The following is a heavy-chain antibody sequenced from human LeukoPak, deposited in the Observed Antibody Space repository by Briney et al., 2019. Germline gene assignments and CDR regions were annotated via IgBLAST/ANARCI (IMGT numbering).Heavy chain of an antibody. J-gene: IGHJ4*02. CDR1: GGFKSSGDYY. D-gene: IGHD3-10*01. CDR2: IYYSGST. Sequence: SQTLSLTCTVSGGFKSSGDYYWTWIRQPPGKGLEWIGYIYYSGSTYYNPSLKSRVIISVDTSKNQFSLKLSSVTAADTAVYYCARENSESYYENFDYWGQGTLVTVSS. V-gene: IGHV4-30-4*01. CDR3: ARENSESYYENFDY.